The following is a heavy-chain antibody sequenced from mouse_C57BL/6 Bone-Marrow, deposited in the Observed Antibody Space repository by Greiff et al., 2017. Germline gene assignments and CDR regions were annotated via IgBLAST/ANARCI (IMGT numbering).Heavy chain of an antibody. D-gene: IGHD1-1*01. J-gene: IGHJ2*01. CDR3: ARGAPTVDYFDD. CDR2: IHPNSGST. V-gene: IGHV1-64*01. CDR1: GYTFTSYW. Sequence: VQLQQPGAELVKPGASVKLSCKASGYTFTSYWMPWVKQRPGQGLEWIGMIHPNSGSTNYNEKFKSKATLTVDKSSSTAYMQLSSLTSEDSAVYYCARGAPTVDYFDDWGQGTTLTVSS.